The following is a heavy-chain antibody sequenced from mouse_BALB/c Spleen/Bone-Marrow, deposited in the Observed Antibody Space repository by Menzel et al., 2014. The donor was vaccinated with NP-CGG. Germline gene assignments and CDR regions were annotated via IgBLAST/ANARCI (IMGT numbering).Heavy chain of an antibody. D-gene: IGHD2-3*01. CDR3: ARRRDGPYAMDY. CDR2: INNGSSYT. V-gene: IGHV5-6*01. CDR1: GFTFSSYG. Sequence: EVQLVESGGDLVKPGGSLKLSCAASGFTFSSYGMSWVRQTPDKRLEWVATINNGSSYTFYPDSVKGRFTISRDNAKNTLNLQMSSLKSEDTAMYYCARRRDGPYAMDYWGQGTSVTVSS. J-gene: IGHJ4*01.